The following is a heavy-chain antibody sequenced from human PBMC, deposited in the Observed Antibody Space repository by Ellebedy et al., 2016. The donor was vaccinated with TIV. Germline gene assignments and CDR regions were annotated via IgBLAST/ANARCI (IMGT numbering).Heavy chain of an antibody. D-gene: IGHD3-10*01. Sequence: GESPKISCAVSGFTVSTNYLSWVRQAPGKGLEWVSAIYSDGSTYYADSVRGRFTISRDNSKNTLYLQMKSLRTDDTAVYYCANNWVVRGEGWNNGMDVWGQGTTVTVSS. V-gene: IGHV3-66*01. CDR3: ANNWVVRGEGWNNGMDV. CDR1: GFTVSTNY. CDR2: IYSDGST. J-gene: IGHJ6*02.